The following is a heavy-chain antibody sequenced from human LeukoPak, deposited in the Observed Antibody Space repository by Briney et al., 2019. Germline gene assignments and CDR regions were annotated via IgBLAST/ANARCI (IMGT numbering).Heavy chain of an antibody. D-gene: IGHD2-15*01. CDR3: ARVPGYCSGGSCYFYYFDY. V-gene: IGHV3-21*01. Sequence: PGGSLRLSCAASGFTFTSYSMNWVRQAPVKGLEWVSSISSSSSYIYYADSVKGRFTISRDNAKNSLYLQMNSLRAEDTAVYYCARVPGYCSGGSCYFYYFDYWGQGTLVTVSS. J-gene: IGHJ4*02. CDR1: GFTFTSYS. CDR2: ISSSSSYI.